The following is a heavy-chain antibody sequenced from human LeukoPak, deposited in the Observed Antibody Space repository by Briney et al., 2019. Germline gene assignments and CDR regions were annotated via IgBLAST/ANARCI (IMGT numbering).Heavy chain of an antibody. V-gene: IGHV3-30-3*01. J-gene: IGHJ4*02. D-gene: IGHD1-26*01. Sequence: PGGSLRLSCAASGFTFSSYAMHWVRQAPGKGLEWVAVISYDGSNKYYADSVKGRFTISRDNSKNTLYLQMNSLRAEDTAVYYCARDHIVGAPCCAYWGQGTLVTVSS. CDR2: ISYDGSNK. CDR3: ARDHIVGAPCCAY. CDR1: GFTFSSYA.